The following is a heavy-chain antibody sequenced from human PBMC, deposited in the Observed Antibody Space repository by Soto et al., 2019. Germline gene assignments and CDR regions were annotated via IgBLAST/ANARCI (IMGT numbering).Heavy chain of an antibody. CDR2: IYYSGST. J-gene: IGHJ6*02. CDR1: GGSISGTSYY. V-gene: IGHV4-61*05. D-gene: IGHD2-8*02. Sequence: PSETLSLTCTVSGGSISGTSYYWCWIRQPPGKGLEWIGYIYYSGSTNYNPSLKSRVTMSVDTSKNQFSLKLSSVTAADTAVYYCARDGRGGVGSYGMDVWGQGTTVTVSS. CDR3: ARDGRGGVGSYGMDV.